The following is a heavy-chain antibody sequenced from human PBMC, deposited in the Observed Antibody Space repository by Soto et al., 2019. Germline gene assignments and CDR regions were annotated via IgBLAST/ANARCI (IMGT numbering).Heavy chain of an antibody. CDR3: ARIKLVEWFFINVDVYDMDV. CDR1: GFSLSDYA. CDR2: ISSDSRTI. V-gene: IGHV3-48*02. D-gene: IGHD3-3*01. Sequence: GGSLRLSCVASGFSLSDYAVNWVRQAPGKGLEWVSFISSDSRTIYYADSVEGRFTVSRDSARNSVSLQMDSLRDEDAAVYYCARIKLVEWFFINVDVYDMDVWGQGTPVIVSS. J-gene: IGHJ6*02.